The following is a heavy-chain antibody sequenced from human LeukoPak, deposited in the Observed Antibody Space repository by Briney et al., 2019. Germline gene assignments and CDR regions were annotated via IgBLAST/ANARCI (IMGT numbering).Heavy chain of an antibody. CDR1: GFTFSSYA. D-gene: IGHD5-18*01. CDR2: ISGTGTST. J-gene: IGHJ4*02. Sequence: GGSLRLSCAASGFTFSSYAMSWVRQAPGKGLEWVSAISGTGTSTYYADSVKGRFTISRDNSKNTLFLQMSSLRADDTAVYYCAKFFEDAALIHDWWGQGSLVTVSS. CDR3: AKFFEDAALIHDW. V-gene: IGHV3-23*01.